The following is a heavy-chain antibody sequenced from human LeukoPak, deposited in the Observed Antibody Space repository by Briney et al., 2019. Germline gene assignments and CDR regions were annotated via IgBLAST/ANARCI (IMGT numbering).Heavy chain of an antibody. Sequence: GASVKVSCKASGYTFTGYYMHWVRQAPGQGLEWMGWINPNSGGTNYAQKFQGRVTMTRDTPISTAYMELSRLRSDDTAVYYCARDLNDVSAAAGLYCDYGGQGTLVTVSS. V-gene: IGHV1-2*02. CDR2: INPNSGGT. D-gene: IGHD6-13*01. CDR1: GYTFTGYY. CDR3: ARDLNDVSAAAGLYCDY. J-gene: IGHJ4*02.